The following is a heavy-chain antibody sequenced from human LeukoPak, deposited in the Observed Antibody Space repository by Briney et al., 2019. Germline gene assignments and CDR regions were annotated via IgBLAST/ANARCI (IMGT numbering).Heavy chain of an antibody. V-gene: IGHV4-59*12. J-gene: IGHJ4*02. CDR3: ARQRADRIFGVVMGFGLDY. CDR1: GGSISSYY. D-gene: IGHD3-3*02. Sequence: PSETLSLTCTVSGGSISSYYWSWIRQPPGKGLEWIGNIYYSGGTNYNPSLKSRVTISLDTSKNQFSLKLSSVTAADTAVYYCARQRADRIFGVVMGFGLDYWGRGTLVTVSS. CDR2: IYYSGGT.